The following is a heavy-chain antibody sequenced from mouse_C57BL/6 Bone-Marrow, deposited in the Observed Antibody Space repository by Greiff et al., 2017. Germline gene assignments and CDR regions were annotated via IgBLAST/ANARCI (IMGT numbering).Heavy chain of an antibody. CDR2: IDPSDSYT. CDR1: GYTFTSYW. D-gene: IGHD2-4*01. V-gene: IGHV1-69*01. J-gene: IGHJ3*01. CDR3: AREEIYYDYGFAY. Sequence: VQLQQPGAELVMPGASVKLSCKASGYTFTSYWMHWVKQRPGQGLEWIGEIDPSDSYTHYNQKFKGKSTLTVDKSSSTAYMQLSSLTSEDSAVYYCAREEIYYDYGFAYWGQGTLVTVSA.